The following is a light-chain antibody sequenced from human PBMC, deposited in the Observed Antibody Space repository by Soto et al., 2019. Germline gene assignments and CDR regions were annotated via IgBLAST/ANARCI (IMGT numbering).Light chain of an antibody. CDR1: QSVSSN. CDR3: QQYNNWPWT. V-gene: IGKV3-15*01. Sequence: EIVMTQSPATLSVSPGVRATLSCRASQSVSSNLAWYQQKPGQAPRLLIYGASTRAPGIPARFSGRGSGTDFTLSISTLQTHDFSVYYCQQYNNWPWTFGQGPKVEIK. J-gene: IGKJ1*01. CDR2: GAS.